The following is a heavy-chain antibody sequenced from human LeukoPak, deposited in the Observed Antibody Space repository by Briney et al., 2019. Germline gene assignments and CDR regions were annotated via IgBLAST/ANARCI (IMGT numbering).Heavy chain of an antibody. D-gene: IGHD3-16*01. Sequence: SVKVSCKTSGGSINSYGINWVRQAPGQGLEWMGMIIPLLTRPKYAKKFQGRVTITADESADTAYMEVSRRTSEYTAVFFCAIVPKTGMLAITWGPGTLVSVSS. V-gene: IGHV1-69*13. J-gene: IGHJ5*02. CDR2: IIPLLTRP. CDR3: AIVPKTGMLAIT. CDR1: GGSINSYG.